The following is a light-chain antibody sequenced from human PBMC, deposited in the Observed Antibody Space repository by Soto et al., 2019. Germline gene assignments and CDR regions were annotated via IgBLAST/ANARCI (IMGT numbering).Light chain of an antibody. CDR1: QSVSSSY. Sequence: EIVLTQSPGTPSLSPGERATPSCRASQSVSSSYLAWYQQKPGQAPRLLIYDASIRATGIPDRFSGSGSGTDFTLTISRLEPEDFAVYYCQQYGNSPITFGQGTKVDIK. J-gene: IGKJ1*01. CDR3: QQYGNSPIT. V-gene: IGKV3-20*01. CDR2: DAS.